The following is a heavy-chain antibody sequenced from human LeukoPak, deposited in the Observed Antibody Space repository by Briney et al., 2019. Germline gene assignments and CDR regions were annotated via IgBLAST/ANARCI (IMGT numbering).Heavy chain of an antibody. Sequence: SETLSLTCTVSGGSISSGDYYWSWVRQPPGKGLEWIGYIYYSGSTNYNPSLKIRVTISVDTSKNQFSLKLSSVTAADTAVYYCATGGYCSGGSCLDLDYWGQGTLVTVSS. D-gene: IGHD2-15*01. J-gene: IGHJ4*02. CDR2: IYYSGST. V-gene: IGHV4-61*08. CDR3: ATGGYCSGGSCLDLDY. CDR1: GGSISSGDYY.